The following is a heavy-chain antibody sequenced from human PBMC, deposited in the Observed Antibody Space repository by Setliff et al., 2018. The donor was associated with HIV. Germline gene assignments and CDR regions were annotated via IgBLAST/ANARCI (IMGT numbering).Heavy chain of an antibody. CDR1: GFTFSSYA. Sequence: GVLKISCAASGFTFSSYAMHWVRQAPGKGLEYVSAISSNGGSTYYANSVKGRFTISRDNSKNTLYLQMGSLRAEDMAVYYCARDRRYSYGYDAFDIWGQGTMVT. CDR2: ISSNGGST. V-gene: IGHV3-64*01. D-gene: IGHD5-18*01. J-gene: IGHJ3*02. CDR3: ARDRRYSYGYDAFDI.